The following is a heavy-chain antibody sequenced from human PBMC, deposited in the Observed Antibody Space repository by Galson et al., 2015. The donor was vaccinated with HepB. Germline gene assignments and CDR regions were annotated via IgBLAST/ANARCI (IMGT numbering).Heavy chain of an antibody. V-gene: IGHV3-48*02. D-gene: IGHD1-26*01. CDR1: GFALRGYS. CDR3: ARDRVAASWIDY. J-gene: IGHJ4*02. CDR2: ISLSGTTI. Sequence: SLRLSCAASGFALRGYSMNWVRQAPGKGLEWVSYISLSGTTIFYADSVKGRFTVSRDNAKNLLYLQVDSLRDEDTAVYYCARDRVAASWIDYWGQGTLVTVSS.